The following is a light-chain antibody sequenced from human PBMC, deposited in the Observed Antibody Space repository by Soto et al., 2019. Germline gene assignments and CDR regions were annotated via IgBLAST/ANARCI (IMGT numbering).Light chain of an antibody. J-gene: IGKJ4*01. CDR2: DAS. CDR3: QHRYNWPLT. V-gene: IGKV3-11*01. CDR1: QDISHY. Sequence: TQSPSSLSASVGDTVTITCQASQDISHYLNWYQQKPGQPPRLLIYDASNRAGGIPARFSGGGSGTDSTLTIDTLEPEDFAIYYCQHRYNWPLTFGAGTKVDIK.